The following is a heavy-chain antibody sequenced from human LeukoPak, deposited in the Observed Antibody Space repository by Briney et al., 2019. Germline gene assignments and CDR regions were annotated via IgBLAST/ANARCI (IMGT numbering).Heavy chain of an antibody. J-gene: IGHJ4*02. CDR1: GGSFSGYY. Sequence: PSETLSLTCAVCGGSFSGYYWSWIRQPPGKGLEWIGEINHSGSTNYNPSLKSRVTISVDTSKNQFSLKLSSVTAADTAVYYCARGIRTLGYCSSTSCYKGGGVDYWGQGTLVTVSS. CDR3: ARGIRTLGYCSSTSCYKGGGVDY. D-gene: IGHD2-2*02. V-gene: IGHV4-34*01. CDR2: INHSGST.